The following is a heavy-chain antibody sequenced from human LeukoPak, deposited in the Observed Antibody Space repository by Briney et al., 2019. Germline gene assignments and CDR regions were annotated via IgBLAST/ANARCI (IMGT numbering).Heavy chain of an antibody. Sequence: GGSLRLSCAASGFTFDDYAMHWVRKAPGKGLEWVSGISWNSGSIGYADSVKGRFTISRDNAKNSLYLQMNSLRAEDTALYYCAKEKGVGATTAFDIWGQGTMVTVSS. D-gene: IGHD1-26*01. CDR1: GFTFDDYA. CDR2: ISWNSGSI. V-gene: IGHV3-9*01. CDR3: AKEKGVGATTAFDI. J-gene: IGHJ3*02.